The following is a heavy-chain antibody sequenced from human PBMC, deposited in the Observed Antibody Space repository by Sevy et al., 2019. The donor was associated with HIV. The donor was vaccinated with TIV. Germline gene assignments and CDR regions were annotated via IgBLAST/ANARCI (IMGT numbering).Heavy chain of an antibody. CDR2: IKSKANGYAT. J-gene: IGHJ5*02. V-gene: IGHV3-73*01. Sequence: GGSLRLSCAASGFTFSGSAMRWVRQASGKGLEWVGRIKSKANGYATAYSASVKGRFTISRDDSKNTAYLQMNSLKTEDTAVYYCTRPVLSNWFDPWGQGTLVTVSS. CDR3: TRPVLSNWFDP. CDR1: GFTFSGSA. D-gene: IGHD3-10*01.